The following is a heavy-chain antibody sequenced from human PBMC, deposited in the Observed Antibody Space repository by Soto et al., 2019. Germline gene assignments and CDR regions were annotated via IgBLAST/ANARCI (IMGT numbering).Heavy chain of an antibody. Sequence: ASVKVSCKASGYTFTSYDINWVRQATGQGLEWVGWINCHSGGTNYAQKFQGWVTMTRDTSISTAYMELSSLRSEDTAVYYCARGLRGGDADWFDPWGQGTLVTVSS. CDR1: GYTFTSYD. J-gene: IGHJ5*02. D-gene: IGHD2-21*02. V-gene: IGHV1-2*04. CDR2: INCHSGGT. CDR3: ARGLRGGDADWFDP.